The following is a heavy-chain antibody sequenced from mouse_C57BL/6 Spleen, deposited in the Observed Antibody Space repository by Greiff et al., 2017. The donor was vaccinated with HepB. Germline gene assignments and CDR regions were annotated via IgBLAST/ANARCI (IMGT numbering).Heavy chain of an antibody. CDR2: IYPGNGDT. D-gene: IGHD2-4*01. J-gene: IGHJ2*01. Sequence: QVQLQQSGAELVRPGASVKMSCKASGYTFTSYNMHWVTQTPRQGLEWIGAIYPGNGDTSYNQQFKGKATLTVDKSSSTAYMQLSRLTSEDSAVYFCARLNDYLSYWGQGTTLTVSS. V-gene: IGHV1-12*01. CDR3: ARLNDYLSY. CDR1: GYTFTSYN.